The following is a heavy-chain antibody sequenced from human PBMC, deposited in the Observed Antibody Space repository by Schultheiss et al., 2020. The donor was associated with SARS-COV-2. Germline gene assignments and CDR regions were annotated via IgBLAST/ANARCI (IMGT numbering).Heavy chain of an antibody. CDR2: VFFTGST. CDR1: GGSISSYY. CDR3: ARRSLATFLDYGVDV. V-gene: IGHV4-59*08. J-gene: IGHJ6*02. Sequence: SETLSLTCTVSGGSISSYYWSWIRQPPGKGLEWVGHVFFTGSTNYNPSLKSRVTMSVDTSKNQFSLKLTSVTAADTAVYYCARRSLATFLDYGVDVWGQGTTVTVSS. D-gene: IGHD2-15*01.